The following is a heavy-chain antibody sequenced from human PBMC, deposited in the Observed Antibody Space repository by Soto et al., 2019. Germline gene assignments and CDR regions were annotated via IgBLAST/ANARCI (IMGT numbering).Heavy chain of an antibody. CDR2: ISYDGRNK. CDR3: ARERTADYGMDV. Sequence: QVQLVESGGGVVQPGRSLRLSCAASGFTFSSYAMHWVRQAPGKGLEWVAVISYDGRNKYYADAVKGRFTISRDNSKNTLYLQMNSLRAEDTAVYYCARERTADYGMDVWGQGTTVTVSS. CDR1: GFTFSSYA. J-gene: IGHJ6*02. V-gene: IGHV3-30-3*01.